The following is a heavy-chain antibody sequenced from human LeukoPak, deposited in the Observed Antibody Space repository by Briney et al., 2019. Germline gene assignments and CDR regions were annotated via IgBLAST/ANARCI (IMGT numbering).Heavy chain of an antibody. J-gene: IGHJ4*02. Sequence: GGPLRLSCAASGFTLSSYSMNGLGQAPGRGRKWVSFISSSSSYIYYADSVKGRFTISRENAKNSLYLQMNSLRAEDTAVYYCARYNSGWNDYWGQGTLVTVSS. D-gene: IGHD6-19*01. CDR1: GFTLSSYS. CDR2: ISSSSSYI. CDR3: ARYNSGWNDY. V-gene: IGHV3-21*01.